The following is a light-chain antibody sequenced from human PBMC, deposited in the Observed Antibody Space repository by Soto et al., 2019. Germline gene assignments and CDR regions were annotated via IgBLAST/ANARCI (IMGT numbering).Light chain of an antibody. Sequence: EIVMTQSPATLSVSPGERATLSCRASQSVSSNLAWYQQKPGQAPRLRIYGASTRATGIPARFSGSGSGTEFTLTISSLQSEDFAVYYCQQYHNWPPRGTCGQGTKVEIK. CDR2: GAS. CDR3: QQYHNWPPRGT. V-gene: IGKV3-15*01. J-gene: IGKJ1*01. CDR1: QSVSSN.